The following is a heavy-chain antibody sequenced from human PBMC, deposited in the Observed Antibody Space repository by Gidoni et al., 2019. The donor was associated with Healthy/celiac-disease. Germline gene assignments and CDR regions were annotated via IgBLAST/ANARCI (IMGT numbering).Heavy chain of an antibody. CDR3: AKGLVYTDDAFDI. Sequence: EVQLLESGGGLVQPGGSLRLSCAASGFTFSRYAMSWVRQAPGKGLEWVSAISGSGGSTYYADSVKGRFTTSRDNSKNTLYLQMNSLRAEDTAVYYCAKGLVYTDDAFDIWGQGTMVTVSS. J-gene: IGHJ3*02. V-gene: IGHV3-23*01. D-gene: IGHD3-16*01. CDR1: GFTFSRYA. CDR2: ISGSGGST.